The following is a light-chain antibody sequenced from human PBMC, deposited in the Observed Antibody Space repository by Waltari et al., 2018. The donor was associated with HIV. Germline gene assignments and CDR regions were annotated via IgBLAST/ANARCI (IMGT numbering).Light chain of an antibody. CDR3: QQYYSSPGT. J-gene: IGKJ1*01. CDR1: QSIIVW. V-gene: IGKV1-5*03. CDR2: KAS. Sequence: DIQMTQAPSTLSASVGDRVTITCRASQSIIVWLAWYQQKPGKAPKLFIYKASSLESGVPSRFSGSGSGTEFTLTISSLQPDDFATYYCQQYYSSPGTFGQGTKVEIK.